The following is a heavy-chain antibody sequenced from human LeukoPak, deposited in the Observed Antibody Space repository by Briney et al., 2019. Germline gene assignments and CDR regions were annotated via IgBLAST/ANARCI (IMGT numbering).Heavy chain of an antibody. Sequence: PSETLSPTCTVSGGSIRSSSYYWGWTRQPPGKGLEWNVSIYYSGINNYNPSLRGRVTRSVDTSKNQVSMKLSSVTAADTAVYYCARGQRSSRPYYYYYMDVWGKGTTVTVSS. J-gene: IGHJ6*03. V-gene: IGHV4-39*07. CDR1: GGSIRSSSYY. CDR2: IYYSGIN. D-gene: IGHD6-13*01. CDR3: ARGQRSSRPYYYYYMDV.